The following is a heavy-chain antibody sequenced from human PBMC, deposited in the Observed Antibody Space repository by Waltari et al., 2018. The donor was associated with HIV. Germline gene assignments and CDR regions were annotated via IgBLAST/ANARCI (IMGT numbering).Heavy chain of an antibody. CDR3: ARGASGWSPGY. CDR1: GFTFSSYG. CDR2: ISYYGDNK. J-gene: IGHJ4*02. V-gene: IGHV3-30*03. D-gene: IGHD6-19*01. Sequence: QVQLVESGGGVVHPGRSLRLPCAASGFTFSSYGLHWVRQAPGKGLEWVTVISYYGDNKYYADSVKGRFTISRDNSKNTLYLQMNSLRPEDTAVYYCARGASGWSPGYWGQGTLVTVSS.